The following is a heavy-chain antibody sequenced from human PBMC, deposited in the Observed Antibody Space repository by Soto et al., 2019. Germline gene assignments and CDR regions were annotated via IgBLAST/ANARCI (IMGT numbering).Heavy chain of an antibody. Sequence: PGESLKISCKGSVYSFTSYWISWVRQMPGKGLEWMGRIDPSDSYTNYSPSFQGHVTISADKSISTAYLQWSSLKASDTAMYYCARITLDPYYFDYWGQGTLVTVSS. CDR3: ARITLDPYYFDY. D-gene: IGHD1-20*01. V-gene: IGHV5-10-1*01. J-gene: IGHJ4*02. CDR1: VYSFTSYW. CDR2: IDPSDSYT.